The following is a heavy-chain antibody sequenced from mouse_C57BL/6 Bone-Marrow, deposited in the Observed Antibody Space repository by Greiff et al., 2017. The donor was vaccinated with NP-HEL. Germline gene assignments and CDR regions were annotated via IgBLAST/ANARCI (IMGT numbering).Heavy chain of an antibody. CDR1: GFTFSSYG. Sequence: EVKLQASGGDLVKPGGSLKLSCAASGFTFSSYGMSWVRQTPDKRLEWVATISSGGSYTYYPDSVKGRFTISRDNAKNTLYLQMSSLKSEDTAMYYCASPYDYDVAWFAYWGQGTLVTVSA. V-gene: IGHV5-6*01. CDR3: ASPYDYDVAWFAY. J-gene: IGHJ3*01. CDR2: ISSGGSYT. D-gene: IGHD2-4*01.